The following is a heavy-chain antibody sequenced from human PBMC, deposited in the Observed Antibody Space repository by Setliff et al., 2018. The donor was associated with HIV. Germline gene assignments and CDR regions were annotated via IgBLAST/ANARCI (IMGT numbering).Heavy chain of an antibody. CDR1: GASVRSGDH. CDR2: IYYSGST. D-gene: IGHD3-22*01. V-gene: IGHV4-61*08. J-gene: IGHJ3*01. CDR3: ARRGDSSGYYDAFDV. Sequence: SETLSLTCTVSGASVRSGDHWSWVRQAPGKGLEWIAYIYYSGSTYYNPSLESRVSISVDKSKNQFSLKLNSVTAADTAMYYCARRGDSSGYYDAFDVWGQGAKVT.